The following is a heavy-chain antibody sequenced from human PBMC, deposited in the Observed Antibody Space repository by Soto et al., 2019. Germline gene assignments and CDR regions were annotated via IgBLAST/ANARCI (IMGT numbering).Heavy chain of an antibody. CDR3: ARQRTSVVTQAYFDD. D-gene: IGHD2-21*02. J-gene: IGHJ4*02. Sequence: WETLSLTCTVSGGSINSRSYYWGWIRQSPGKGLEWIGSIYYSGSTYYNPSLKSRVAMSVDTSKNQFSLKLSSVSAADTAVYYCARQRTSVVTQAYFDDWGQGSLVTVSS. CDR1: GGSINSRSYY. V-gene: IGHV4-39*01. CDR2: IYYSGST.